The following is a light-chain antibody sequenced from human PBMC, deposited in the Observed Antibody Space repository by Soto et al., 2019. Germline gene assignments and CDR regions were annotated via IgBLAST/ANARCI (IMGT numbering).Light chain of an antibody. CDR1: SGHSSYD. CDR2: LRSGGSH. Sequence: HPVLTQSPSASASLGASVKLTCTLSSGHSSYDIAWHQQQPEKGPRYLMKLRSGGSHTKGDGIPDRFSGSSSGAERYLTISSLQSEDEADYYCQTWGTGIVIFGGGTKLTVL. V-gene: IGLV4-69*01. CDR3: QTWGTGIVI. J-gene: IGLJ2*01.